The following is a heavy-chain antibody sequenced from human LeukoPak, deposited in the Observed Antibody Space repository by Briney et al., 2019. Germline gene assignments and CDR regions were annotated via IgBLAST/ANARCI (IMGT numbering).Heavy chain of an antibody. CDR2: MNPNSGNT. J-gene: IGHJ6*02. Sequence: GASVKVSCKASGYTFTSYDINWVRQATGQGLEWVGWMNPNSGNTGYAQKFQGRVTMTRNTSISTAYMELSSLRSEDTAVYYCARAATQAYYQYGMDVWGQGTTVTVSS. CDR1: GYTFTSYD. V-gene: IGHV1-8*01. CDR3: ARAATQAYYQYGMDV. D-gene: IGHD5-24*01.